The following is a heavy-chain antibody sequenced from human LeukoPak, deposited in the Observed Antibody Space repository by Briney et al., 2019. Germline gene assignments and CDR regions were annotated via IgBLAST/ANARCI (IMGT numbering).Heavy chain of an antibody. CDR3: ATLVVPAARGHYYYYMDV. V-gene: IGHV4-59*08. D-gene: IGHD2-2*01. CDR2: IYYSGST. CDR1: GGSISSYY. Sequence: PSETLSLTCTVSGGSISSYYWSWIRQPPGKGLEWIGYIYYSGSTNYNPSLKSRVTISVDTSKNQFSLKLSSVTAADTAVYYCATLVVPAARGHYYYYMDVWGKGTTVTVSS. J-gene: IGHJ6*03.